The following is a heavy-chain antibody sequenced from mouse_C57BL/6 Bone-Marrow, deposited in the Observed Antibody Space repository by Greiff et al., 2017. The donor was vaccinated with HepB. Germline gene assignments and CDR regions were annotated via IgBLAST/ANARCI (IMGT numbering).Heavy chain of an antibody. CDR1: GYTFTDYE. V-gene: IGHV1-15*01. CDR2: IDPETGGT. Sequence: VQLQESGAELVRPGASVTLSCKALGYTFTDYEMHWVKQTPVHGLEWIGAIDPETGGTAYNQKFKGKAILTADKSSSTAYMELRSLTSEDSAVYYCTRRRLPVYAMDYWGQGTSVTVSS. D-gene: IGHD2-2*01. CDR3: TRRRLPVYAMDY. J-gene: IGHJ4*01.